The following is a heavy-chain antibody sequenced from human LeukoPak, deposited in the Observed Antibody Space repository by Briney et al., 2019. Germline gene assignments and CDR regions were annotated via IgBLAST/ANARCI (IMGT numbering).Heavy chain of an antibody. CDR3: TRGWVFTMVRDYYYGMDV. J-gene: IGHJ6*04. D-gene: IGHD3-10*01. CDR1: GGSFSGYY. Sequence: SETLSLTCAVYGGSFSGYYWSWIRQPPGKGLEWSGEINHSGSTNYNPSLKSRVTISVDTSKNQFSLKLSSVTAADTAVYYCTRGWVFTMVRDYYYGMDVWGKGTTVTVSS. V-gene: IGHV4-34*01. CDR2: INHSGST.